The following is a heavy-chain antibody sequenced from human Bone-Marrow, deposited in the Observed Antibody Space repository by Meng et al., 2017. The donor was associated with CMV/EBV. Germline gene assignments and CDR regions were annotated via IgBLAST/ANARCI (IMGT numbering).Heavy chain of an antibody. D-gene: IGHD2-15*01. CDR1: GYTFTSYY. CDR2: INPSGGST. CDR3: ARVPRSPSGDYGMDV. J-gene: IGHJ6*02. V-gene: IGHV1-46*01. Sequence: ASVKVSCKASGYTFTSYYMHWVRQAPGQGLEWMGIINPSGGSTSYAQKFQGRVTMTRDTSTSTVYMELSSLRSEGTAVYYCARVPRSPSGDYGMDVWGQGTTVTVSS.